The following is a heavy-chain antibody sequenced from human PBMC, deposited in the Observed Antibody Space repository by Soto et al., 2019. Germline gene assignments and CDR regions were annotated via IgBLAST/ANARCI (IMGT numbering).Heavy chain of an antibody. J-gene: IGHJ5*02. Sequence: GGSLRLSCAVSGFTFNIIMINCVLQAPGKGLEWVSYISPSSDTKYYEESVKGRFTISRDSAKKTVYLKMNSMRAEDTAVYFCARELRDYHIQFDPWGQGTRVTVSS. V-gene: IGHV3-48*01. CDR1: GFTFNIIM. D-gene: IGHD4-17*01. CDR3: ARELRDYHIQFDP. CDR2: ISPSSDTK.